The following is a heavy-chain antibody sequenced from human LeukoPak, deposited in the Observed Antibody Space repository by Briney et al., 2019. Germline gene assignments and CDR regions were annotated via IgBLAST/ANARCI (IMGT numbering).Heavy chain of an antibody. J-gene: IGHJ4*02. CDR2: ISYDGSNK. CDR1: GFTFSSYA. Sequence: PGRSLRLSCAASGFTFSSYAMHWVRQAPGKGLEWVAVISYDGSNKYYADSVKGRFTISRDNSKNTLYLQMNSLRAEDTAVYYCARASGGLPNAVDYWGQGTLVTVSS. V-gene: IGHV3-30-3*01. CDR3: ARASGGLPNAVDY. D-gene: IGHD4-23*01.